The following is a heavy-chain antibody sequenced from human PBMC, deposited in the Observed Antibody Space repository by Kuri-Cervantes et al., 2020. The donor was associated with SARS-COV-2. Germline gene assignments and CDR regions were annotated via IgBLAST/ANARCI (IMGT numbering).Heavy chain of an antibody. CDR1: GFTFSGHW. Sequence: GGSLRLSCAASGFTFSGHWIHWVRQAPGKGLVWVSRINPDGSYTNNADSVKGRFTLSRDNAKNMLFLQMNSLRAEDTAVYYCAKDGTYCSSTSCYGVLDYWGQGTLVTVSS. CDR3: AKDGTYCSSTSCYGVLDY. V-gene: IGHV3-74*01. D-gene: IGHD2-2*01. CDR2: INPDGSYT. J-gene: IGHJ4*02.